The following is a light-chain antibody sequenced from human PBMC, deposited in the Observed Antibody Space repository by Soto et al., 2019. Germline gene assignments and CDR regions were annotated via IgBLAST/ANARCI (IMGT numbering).Light chain of an antibody. CDR2: GAS. CDR1: HSLNSGY. CDR3: QPYGSSTT. Sequence: EIVLTQSPGTLSLSPGERATLSCRASHSLNSGYLAWYQQRPGQAPRLLIYGASTRATGVPDRFSGSGSGHDFTITISSQETEDFAVYYFQPYGSSTTFGPRNKVHI. V-gene: IGKV3-20*01. J-gene: IGKJ3*01.